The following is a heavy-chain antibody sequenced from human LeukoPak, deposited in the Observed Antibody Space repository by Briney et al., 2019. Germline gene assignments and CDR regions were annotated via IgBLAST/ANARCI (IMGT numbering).Heavy chain of an antibody. CDR2: ISTYNGHT. Sequence: ASVKVACKASGYTFTSYGISWVRQAPGQGLEWMGWISTYNGHTNYAEKFQGRVTMTTDTSTSTAYMELRSLRSDDTAVYYCARDLKRGYSSGRYSWGTGSSNDYWGQGTLVTVSS. CDR3: ARDLKRGYSSGRYSWGTGSSNDY. D-gene: IGHD6-19*01. J-gene: IGHJ4*02. V-gene: IGHV1-18*01. CDR1: GYTFTSYG.